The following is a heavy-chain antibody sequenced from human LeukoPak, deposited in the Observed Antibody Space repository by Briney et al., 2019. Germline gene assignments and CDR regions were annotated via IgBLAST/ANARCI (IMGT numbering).Heavy chain of an antibody. CDR2: IYSRGSA. V-gene: IGHV4-4*07. CDR3: ARDVRYASGWSTPES. CDR1: GGSIINHY. Sequence: SETLSLTCTVSGGSIINHYWSWIRQPAGKGLEWIGRIYSRGSANYSPSLKSRVSMSIDTSNNHFSLNLTSVTAADTALYFCARDVRYASGWSTPESWGQGTLVTVSS. J-gene: IGHJ5*02. D-gene: IGHD6-19*01.